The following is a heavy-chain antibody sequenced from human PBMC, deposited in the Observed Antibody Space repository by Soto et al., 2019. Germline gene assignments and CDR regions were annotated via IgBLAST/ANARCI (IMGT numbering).Heavy chain of an antibody. Sequence: SSETLSLTCTVSGGSISSGDYYWSWIRQPPGKGLEWIGYIYYSGSTYYNPSLKSRVTISVDTSKNQFSLKLSSVTAADTAVYYCARRIAAALYYFDAFDIWGQGTMVTVSS. CDR2: IYYSGST. CDR3: ARRIAAALYYFDAFDI. V-gene: IGHV4-30-4*01. D-gene: IGHD6-13*01. J-gene: IGHJ3*02. CDR1: GGSISSGDYY.